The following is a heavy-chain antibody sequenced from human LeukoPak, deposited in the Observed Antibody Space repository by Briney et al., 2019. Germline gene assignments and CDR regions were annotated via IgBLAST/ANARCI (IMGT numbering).Heavy chain of an antibody. Sequence: SETLSLTCTVSGGSISSSSYYWGWIRQPPGKGLEWIGSIYYSGSTYYNPSLKSRVTISVDTSKNQFSLKLSSVTAADTAAYYCARSPYDFWSGYYYFDYWGQGTLVTVSS. J-gene: IGHJ4*02. D-gene: IGHD3-3*01. CDR1: GGSISSSSYY. CDR3: ARSPYDFWSGYYYFDY. V-gene: IGHV4-39*07. CDR2: IYYSGST.